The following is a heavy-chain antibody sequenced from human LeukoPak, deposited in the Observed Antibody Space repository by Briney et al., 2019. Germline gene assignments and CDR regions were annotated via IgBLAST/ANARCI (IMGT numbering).Heavy chain of an antibody. CDR3: LAVTSYYYDSSGQSGDAFDI. CDR2: INPSRGST. V-gene: IGHV1-46*01. D-gene: IGHD3-22*01. Sequence: ASVKVSCKASGYTFTSYFMHWVRQAPGQGLEWMGIINPSRGSTNYAQKFQGRVTITADESTSTAYMELSSLRSEDTAVYYCLAVTSYYYDSSGQSGDAFDIWGQGTMVTVSS. J-gene: IGHJ3*02. CDR1: GYTFTSYF.